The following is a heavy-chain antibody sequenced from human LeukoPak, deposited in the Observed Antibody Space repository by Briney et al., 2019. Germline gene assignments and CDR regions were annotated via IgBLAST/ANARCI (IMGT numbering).Heavy chain of an antibody. CDR2: SRNKASSYTT. Sequence: PGGSQRLSCAASGFKFSDHYIDWVRQAPGKGLEWVGRSRNKASSYTTEYAASVEGRFTISRDVSESSLYLQMNSLRTEDTAVYYCARDPDSEYSGYDSEGAFDIWGQGTMVTVSS. V-gene: IGHV3-72*01. CDR3: ARDPDSEYSGYDSEGAFDI. D-gene: IGHD5-12*01. CDR1: GFKFSDHY. J-gene: IGHJ3*02.